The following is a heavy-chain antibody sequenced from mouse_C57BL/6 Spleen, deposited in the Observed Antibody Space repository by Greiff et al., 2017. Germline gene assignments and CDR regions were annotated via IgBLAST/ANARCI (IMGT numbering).Heavy chain of an antibody. J-gene: IGHJ4*01. Sequence: VQLKQSGPGLVAPSQSLSITCTVSGFSLTSYAISWVRQPPGKGLEWLGVIWTGRGTNYNSALKSRLSISKDNSKRQVFLKMNSLQTDDTARYYCARTYSKYNAMDYWGQGTSVTVSA. D-gene: IGHD2-5*01. CDR2: IWTGRGT. CDR3: ARTYSKYNAMDY. V-gene: IGHV2-9-1*01. CDR1: GFSLTSYA.